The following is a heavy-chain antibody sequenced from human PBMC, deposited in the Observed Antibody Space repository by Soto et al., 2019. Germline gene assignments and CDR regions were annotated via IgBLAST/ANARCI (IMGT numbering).Heavy chain of an antibody. Sequence: GGSLRLSCAASGFTFSSYAMHWVRQAPGKGLEWVAVISYDGSNKYYADSVKGRFTISRDNSKNTLYLQMNSLRAEDTAVYYCARDSRPSREYSSGWYGYWGQGTLVTVSS. CDR2: ISYDGSNK. D-gene: IGHD6-19*01. J-gene: IGHJ4*02. CDR1: GFTFSSYA. CDR3: ARDSRPSREYSSGWYGY. V-gene: IGHV3-30-3*01.